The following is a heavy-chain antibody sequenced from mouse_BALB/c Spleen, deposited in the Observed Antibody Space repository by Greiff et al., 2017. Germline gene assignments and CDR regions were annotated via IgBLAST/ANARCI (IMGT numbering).Heavy chain of an antibody. CDR2: ISYSGST. Sequence: EVQLQQSGPGLVKPSQSLSLSCTATGYSITSDYVCNWIRQLPGNILEWMGYISYSGSTSYNTSIKSRISITRDTSKNHFFLQLKSVTTEDTATYDCAKRTGTSYYTMDYWGQGTSVTVSS. V-gene: IGHV3-2*02. J-gene: IGHJ4*01. D-gene: IGHD4-1*01. CDR1: GYSITSDYV. CDR3: AKRTGTSYYTMDY.